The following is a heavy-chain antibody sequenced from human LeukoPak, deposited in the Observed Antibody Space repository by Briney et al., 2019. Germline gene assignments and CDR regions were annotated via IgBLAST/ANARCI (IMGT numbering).Heavy chain of an antibody. J-gene: IGHJ4*02. Sequence: GASVKVSCKASGYTFTSYYMHWVRQAPGQGLEWMGIINPSGGSTSYAQKFQGRVTMTRDTSTSTVYMELSSLRSEDTAVYYCAKKGSIVGATGGYFDYWGQGTLVTVSS. CDR2: INPSGGST. CDR1: GYTFTSYY. CDR3: AKKGSIVGATGGYFDY. D-gene: IGHD1-26*01. V-gene: IGHV1-46*01.